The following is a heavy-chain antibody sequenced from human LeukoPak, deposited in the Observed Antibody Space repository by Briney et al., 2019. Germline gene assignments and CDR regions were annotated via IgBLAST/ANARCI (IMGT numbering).Heavy chain of an antibody. J-gene: IGHJ4*02. CDR2: IYSGGST. V-gene: IGHV3-66*01. CDR3: ATSLVEMATISDY. Sequence: PGGSLRLSCAASGFTVSSNYMSWVRQAPGKGLEWVSVIYSGGSTYYADSVEGRFTISRDNSKNTLYLQMNSLRAEDTAVYYCATSLVEMATISDYWGQGTLVTVSS. D-gene: IGHD5-24*01. CDR1: GFTVSSNY.